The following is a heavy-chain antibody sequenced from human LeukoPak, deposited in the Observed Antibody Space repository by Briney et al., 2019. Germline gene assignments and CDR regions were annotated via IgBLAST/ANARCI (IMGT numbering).Heavy chain of an antibody. D-gene: IGHD3-22*01. CDR1: GGSISSSSYY. Sequence: SETLSLTCTVSGGSISSSSYYWGWIRQPPGKGLEWIGSIYYSGSSYYNPSLKSRVTISVDTSKNQFSLRLSSVTAADTAVHYCARHPSYYYDSSGYPDYWGQGTLVTVSS. J-gene: IGHJ4*02. CDR2: IYYSGSS. CDR3: ARHPSYYYDSSGYPDY. V-gene: IGHV4-39*01.